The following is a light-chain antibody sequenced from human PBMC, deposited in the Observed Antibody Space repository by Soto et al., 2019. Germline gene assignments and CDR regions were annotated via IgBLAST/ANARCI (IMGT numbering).Light chain of an antibody. CDR3: SAWDGSLNGYV. CDR2: DTN. Sequence: QSVLTQPPSASGTPGRRVTISCSGSGSTIGRHSVNWYQQLPGSAPRVLIYDTNQRPSGVPGRFSGSKSGTSASLAISGLQSEDEAEYLCSAWDGSLNGYVFGTGTKLTVL. J-gene: IGLJ1*01. CDR1: GSTIGRHS. V-gene: IGLV1-44*01.